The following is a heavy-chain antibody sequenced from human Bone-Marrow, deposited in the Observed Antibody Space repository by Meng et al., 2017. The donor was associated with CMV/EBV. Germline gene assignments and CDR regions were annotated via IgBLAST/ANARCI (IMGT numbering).Heavy chain of an antibody. CDR3: TTVRFDT. Sequence: LRLSGAASGLTLRNAWMNWVRQVPGKGLEWVGRIETKARGATTDYAAAVKGRFVVSRDDSQNILFLQMNSLITEDTALYYCTTVRFDTWGQGTLVTVSS. J-gene: IGHJ5*02. CDR1: GLTLRNAW. CDR2: IETKARGATT. V-gene: IGHV3-15*04.